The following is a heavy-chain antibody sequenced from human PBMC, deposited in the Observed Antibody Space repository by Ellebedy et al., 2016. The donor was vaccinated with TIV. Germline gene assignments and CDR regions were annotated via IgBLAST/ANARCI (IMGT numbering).Heavy chain of an antibody. CDR3: AKGDSSWLFDV. CDR1: GFTFSTYA. Sequence: GGSLRLSCDASGFTFSTYAMSWVRQAPGKGLEWVSGISGSGGSIYYADSVKGRFTISRDNSKNMLHLQMTSLKAEDTAVYYCAKGDSSWLFDVWGQGTLVTVSS. J-gene: IGHJ3*01. CDR2: ISGSGGSI. V-gene: IGHV3-23*01. D-gene: IGHD6-13*01.